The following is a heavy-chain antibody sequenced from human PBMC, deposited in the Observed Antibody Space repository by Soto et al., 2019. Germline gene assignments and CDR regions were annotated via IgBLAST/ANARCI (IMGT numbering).Heavy chain of an antibody. CDR2: ISGSGGST. J-gene: IGHJ6*02. CDR1: GFTFSSYA. V-gene: IGHV3-23*01. D-gene: IGHD2-2*01. CDR3: AKEGSCSSTSCYSYYYGMDV. Sequence: GGSLRLSCAASGFTFSSYAMSWVRRAPGKGLEWVSAISGSGGSTYYADSVKGRFTISRDNSKNTLYLQMNSLRAEDTAVYYCAKEGSCSSTSCYSYYYGMDVWGQGTTVTVSS.